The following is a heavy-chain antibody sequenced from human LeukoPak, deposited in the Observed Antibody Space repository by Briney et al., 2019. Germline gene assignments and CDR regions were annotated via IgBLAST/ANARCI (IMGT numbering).Heavy chain of an antibody. J-gene: IGHJ3*02. CDR1: GFTFSSYS. CDR3: ARVDYDILTGYYIYAFDI. D-gene: IGHD3-9*01. Sequence: GGCLRLSCAASGFTFSSYSMNWVRQAPGKGLEWVSSISGSSSYIYYAESVKGRFTISRANAKNSLYLQMNSLRAEDTAVYYCARVDYDILTGYYIYAFDIWDQGTTVTVSS. CDR2: ISGSSSYI. V-gene: IGHV3-21*01.